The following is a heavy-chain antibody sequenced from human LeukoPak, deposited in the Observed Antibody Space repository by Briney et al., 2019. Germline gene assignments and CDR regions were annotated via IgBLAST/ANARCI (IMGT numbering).Heavy chain of an antibody. Sequence: SETLSLTCTVSGGFISSYYWNWIRQPPGKGLEWIGYIHYSGRSKYNPSLKSRVTMSVDTPKNQFSLKLSSVTAADTAAYYCATGYNSGWSDYWAREPWSPSRQ. CDR2: IHYSGRS. J-gene: IGHJ4*02. CDR1: GGFISSYY. CDR3: ATGYNSGWSDY. D-gene: IGHD6-19*01. V-gene: IGHV4-59*01.